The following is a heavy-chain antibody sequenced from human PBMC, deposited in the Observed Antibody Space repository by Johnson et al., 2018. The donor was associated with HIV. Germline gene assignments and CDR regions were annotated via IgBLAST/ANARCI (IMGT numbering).Heavy chain of an antibody. CDR2: IWYDGSNK. V-gene: IGHV3-33*06. Sequence: QMHLVESGGGVVQPGRSLRLSCAASGFTFSSYGMHWVRQAAGKGLEWVALIWYDGSNKYYADSVKGRFTISRDNSKNTLYLQMNSLRGEDMAVYYCAKDSMGFNWNQFEAFDMWGQGTMVTVSS. J-gene: IGHJ3*02. CDR3: AKDSMGFNWNQFEAFDM. D-gene: IGHD1-20*01. CDR1: GFTFSSYG.